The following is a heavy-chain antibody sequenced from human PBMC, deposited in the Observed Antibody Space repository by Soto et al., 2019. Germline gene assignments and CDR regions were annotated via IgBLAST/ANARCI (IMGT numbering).Heavy chain of an antibody. D-gene: IGHD2-8*01. CDR1: GFTFISHA. V-gene: IGHV3-23*01. CDR3: AKEIFAAAYAATSAFDL. CDR2: VDGSGGDT. J-gene: IGHJ4*02. Sequence: GGSLRHSCASSGFTFISHAMGWLRQAPGTGPEWVAFVDGSGGDTSYADSVKGRFIVSRDNSDNSLFLHMNSLRAEDTGRYFCAKEIFAAAYAATSAFDLWGQGTLVTVSS.